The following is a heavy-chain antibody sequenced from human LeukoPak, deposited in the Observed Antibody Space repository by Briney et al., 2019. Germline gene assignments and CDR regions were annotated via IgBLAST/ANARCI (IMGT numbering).Heavy chain of an antibody. CDR1: GFTFSSYS. Sequence: GGSVRLSCAASGFTFSSYSMNWVRQAPGKGLEWVSSISSSSSYIYYADSVKGRFTISRDNAKNSLYLQMNSLRAEDTAVYYCARDYYGSGSYYLLYYFDYWGQGTLVTVSS. CDR2: ISSSSSYI. CDR3: ARDYYGSGSYYLLYYFDY. J-gene: IGHJ4*02. D-gene: IGHD3-10*01. V-gene: IGHV3-21*01.